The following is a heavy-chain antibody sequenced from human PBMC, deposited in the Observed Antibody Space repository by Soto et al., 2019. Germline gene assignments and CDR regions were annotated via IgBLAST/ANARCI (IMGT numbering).Heavy chain of an antibody. CDR2: INTDESST. V-gene: IGHV3-74*03. Sequence: VPLVESGGGLVQTGGSLRLSCAASGFTFTNYWMHWVRQAPGKGLVWVSRINTDESSTEYADSVKGRFTISRDNAKNTLYLQMTSLGADDTAVYYCTRVGYGSGKDFDYWGQGTLVTVSS. J-gene: IGHJ4*02. CDR1: GFTFTNYW. D-gene: IGHD3-10*01. CDR3: TRVGYGSGKDFDY.